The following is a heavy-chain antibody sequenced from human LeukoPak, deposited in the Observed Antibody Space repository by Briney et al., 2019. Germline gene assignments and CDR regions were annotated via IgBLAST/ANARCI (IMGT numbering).Heavy chain of an antibody. CDR3: ARSSGYYDSSGSYYNFFDY. J-gene: IGHJ4*02. CDR1: GGSISSYY. V-gene: IGHV4-59*01. Sequence: SGTLPPTCTVPGGSISSYYWSWIRQPPGKGLGWIGYIPYSGSTNYNPSLKSRVTISVDTSKNQFSLKLSSVTAADTAVFYCARSSGYYDSSGSYYNFFDYWGQGTLVTVSS. CDR2: IPYSGST. D-gene: IGHD3-22*01.